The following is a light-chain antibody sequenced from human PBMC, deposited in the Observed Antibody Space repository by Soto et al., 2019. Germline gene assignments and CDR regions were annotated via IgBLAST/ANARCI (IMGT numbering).Light chain of an antibody. J-gene: IGKJ5*01. CDR3: QQYGSSPRIT. CDR1: QSVSSSY. V-gene: IGKV3-20*01. Sequence: EIVMTQSPPTLSVSPGDRSTLXWRASQSVSSSYLAWYQQKPGQAPRLLIYGASSRATGIPDRFSGSGSGTDFTLTISRLEPEDFAVYYCQQYGSSPRITFGQGTRLEIK. CDR2: GAS.